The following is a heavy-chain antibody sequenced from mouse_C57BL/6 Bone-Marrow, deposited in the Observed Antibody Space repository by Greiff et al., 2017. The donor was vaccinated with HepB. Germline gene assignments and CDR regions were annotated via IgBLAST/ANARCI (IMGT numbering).Heavy chain of an antibody. CDR3: AMITTVAARNYAMDY. V-gene: IGHV1-72*01. D-gene: IGHD1-1*01. CDR1: GYTFTSYW. CDR2: IDPNSGGT. J-gene: IGHJ4*01. Sequence: QVQLQQPGAELVKPGASVKLSCKASGYTFTSYWMHWVKQRPGRGLEWIGRIDPNSGGTKYNEKFKSKATLTVDKPSSTAYMQLSSLTSEDSAVYYCAMITTVAARNYAMDYWGQGTSVTVSS.